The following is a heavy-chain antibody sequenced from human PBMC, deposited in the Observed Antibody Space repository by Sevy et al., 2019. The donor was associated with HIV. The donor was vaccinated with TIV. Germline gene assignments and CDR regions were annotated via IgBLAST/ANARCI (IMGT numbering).Heavy chain of an antibody. D-gene: IGHD3-9*01. CDR2: ISYHGRDK. V-gene: IGHV3-30*18. Sequence: GGSLRLSCVVSGITFSTSGMHWVRQAPGKGLEWVAVISYHGRDKFYADSVKGRSTISRDNSKNIQYLQMISLRAEDTAVYYCAKDFTGYNGMDVWGQGTMVTVSS. CDR1: GITFSTSG. CDR3: AKDFTGYNGMDV. J-gene: IGHJ6*02.